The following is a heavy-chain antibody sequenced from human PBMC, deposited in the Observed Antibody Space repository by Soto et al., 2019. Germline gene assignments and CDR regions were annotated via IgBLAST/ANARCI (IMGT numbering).Heavy chain of an antibody. V-gene: IGHV1-69*06. CDR2: IIPIFGTA. D-gene: IGHD3-22*01. CDR1: GGTFSSYA. J-gene: IGHJ4*02. CDR3: ASNARAYYYDSSGYDFDY. Sequence: SSVKVSCKASGGTFSSYAISWVRQAPGQGLEWMGGIIPIFGTANYAQKFQGRVTITADKSTSTAYMELSSLRSEDTAVYYCASNARAYYYDSSGYDFDYWGQGTLVTVSS.